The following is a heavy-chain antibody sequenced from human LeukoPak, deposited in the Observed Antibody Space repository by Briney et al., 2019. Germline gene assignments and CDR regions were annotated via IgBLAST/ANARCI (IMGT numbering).Heavy chain of an antibody. V-gene: IGHV3-30*18. J-gene: IGHJ4*02. CDR3: AKGRDYYGSGSYDY. D-gene: IGHD3-10*01. Sequence: PGGSLRLSCAASGFTFSSYGMHWVRQAPGKGLEWVAVISYNGSNKYYADSVKGRFTISRDNSKNTLYLQMNSLRAEDTAVYYCAKGRDYYGSGSYDYWGQGTLVTVSS. CDR1: GFTFSSYG. CDR2: ISYNGSNK.